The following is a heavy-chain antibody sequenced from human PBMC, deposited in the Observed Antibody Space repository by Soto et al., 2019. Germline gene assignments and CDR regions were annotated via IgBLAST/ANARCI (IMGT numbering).Heavy chain of an antibody. CDR2: IKQDGSEK. CDR1: GFTFSNYW. J-gene: IGHJ4*02. Sequence: EVQLVESGGGLVQPGGSLRLSCAASGFTFSNYWMSWVRQAPGKGLEWVANIKQDGSEKYYVDSVKGRFTISRDNAKKSLYLQMNSLRAEDTAVYYWASGPYCIITSCPTGFGYWGQGTLVTVSS. V-gene: IGHV3-7*01. CDR3: ASGPYCIITSCPTGFGY. D-gene: IGHD2-2*01.